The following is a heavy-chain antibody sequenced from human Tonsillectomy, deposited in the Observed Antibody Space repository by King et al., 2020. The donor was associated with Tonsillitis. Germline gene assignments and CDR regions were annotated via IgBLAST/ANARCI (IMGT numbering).Heavy chain of an antibody. CDR3: AREGDQSIGWYTHEV. Sequence: VQLVESGGGVVQPGRSLRLSCAASGFTFSGYKMHWVRQAPGKGLEWVAVISYDAGYKYYTDSVKGRFTISRDNSKNTLFLQMNSLRAEDTAVYYCAREGDQSIGWYTHEVWGQGTLVTVSS. V-gene: IGHV3-30*04. J-gene: IGHJ4*02. CDR1: GFTFSGYK. CDR2: ISYDAGYK. D-gene: IGHD6-13*01.